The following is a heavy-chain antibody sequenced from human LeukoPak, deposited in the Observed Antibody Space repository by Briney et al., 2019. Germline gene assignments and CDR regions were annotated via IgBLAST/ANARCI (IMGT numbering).Heavy chain of an antibody. CDR1: GGSISSGGYY. Sequence: PSETLSLTCTVSGGSISSGGYYWSWIRQHPGKGLEWIGYIYYSGSTYSNPSLKSRVTISVDTSKNQFTLKLSSVPAADTAVYYAARERDYVDYWGQGTLVTVSS. CDR2: IYYSGST. CDR3: ARERDYVDY. J-gene: IGHJ4*02. V-gene: IGHV4-31*03.